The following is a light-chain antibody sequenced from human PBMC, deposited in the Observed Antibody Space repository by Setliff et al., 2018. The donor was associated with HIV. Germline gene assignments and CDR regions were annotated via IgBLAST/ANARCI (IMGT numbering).Light chain of an antibody. V-gene: IGLV1-40*01. CDR3: QSYDNSLGI. J-gene: IGLJ2*01. CDR2: ADS. CDR1: NSNIGAGYD. Sequence: SALTQPPSVSGAPGQRVNISCTGSNSNIGAGYDVHWYQQLPGTAPKVVIYADSSRPSGVPDRFSGSKSGTSASLAITGLQAEDEAVYYCQSYDNSLGIFGGGTKVTVL.